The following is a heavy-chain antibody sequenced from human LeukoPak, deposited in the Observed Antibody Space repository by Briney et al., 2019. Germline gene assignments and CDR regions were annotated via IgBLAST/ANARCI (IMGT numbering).Heavy chain of an antibody. J-gene: IGHJ6*03. CDR3: ARGRDYYYYYMDV. Sequence: SQTLSLTCALSGDSVSINSAAWNWLRQSPSRGLEWLGRTYYRSKWYNDYAVSVKSRVTINPDTSKNQFSLQLNSVTPEDTAVYYCARGRDYYYYYMDVWGKGTTVTVSS. CDR2: TYYRSKWYN. CDR1: GDSVSINSAA. D-gene: IGHD3-10*01. V-gene: IGHV6-1*01.